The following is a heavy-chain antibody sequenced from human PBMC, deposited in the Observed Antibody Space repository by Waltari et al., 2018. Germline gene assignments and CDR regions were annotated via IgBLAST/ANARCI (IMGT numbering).Heavy chain of an antibody. CDR3: ARISYSSSWSDDY. Sequence: QLQLQESGPGLVKPSETLYLTCTVSGGSISSSSYYWGWIRQPPGKGLEWIGSIYYSGSTYYNPSLKSRVTISVDTSKNQFSLKLSSVTAADTAVYYCARISYSSSWSDDYWGQGTLVTVSS. J-gene: IGHJ4*02. CDR2: IYYSGST. D-gene: IGHD6-13*01. V-gene: IGHV4-39*01. CDR1: GGSISSSSYY.